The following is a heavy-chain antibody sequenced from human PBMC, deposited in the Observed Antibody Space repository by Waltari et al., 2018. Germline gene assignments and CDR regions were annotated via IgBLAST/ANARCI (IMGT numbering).Heavy chain of an antibody. CDR3: ARYDISGGATKVD. V-gene: IGHV1-69*08. J-gene: IGHJ4*02. D-gene: IGHD3-22*01. Sequence: QVQLVQSGAEVKKPGASVKVSGQAYGGSFSSYDIRWVRQAPGPGLEWMGMIIPIFATANYAQKFQCRVTITAEKSTSTAYMELSSLRSEDTAVYYCARYDISGGATKVDWGQGTLVTVSS. CDR2: IIPIFATA. CDR1: GGSFSSYD.